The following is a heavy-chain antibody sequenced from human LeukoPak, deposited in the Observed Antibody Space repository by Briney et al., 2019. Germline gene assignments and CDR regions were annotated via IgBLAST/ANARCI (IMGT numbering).Heavy chain of an antibody. CDR3: ARRLRVSRSAFDI. CDR1: GYSISSGSY. D-gene: IGHD4-17*01. CDR2: IYTSGST. Sequence: SETLSLTCAVSGYSISSGSYWGWIRQPPGMGLEWIGRIYTSGSTNYNPSLKSRVTISVDTSKNQFSLKLSSVTAADTAVYYCARRLRVSRSAFDIWGQGTMVTVSS. J-gene: IGHJ3*02. V-gene: IGHV4-38-2*01.